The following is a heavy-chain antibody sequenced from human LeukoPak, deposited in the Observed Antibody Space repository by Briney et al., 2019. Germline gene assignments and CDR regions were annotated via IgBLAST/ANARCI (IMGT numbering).Heavy chain of an antibody. Sequence: ASVKVSCKASGYTFTSYYMHWVRQAPGQGLEWMGIINPSGGSTSYAQKFQGRVTITADESTSTAYMELSSLRSEDTAVYYCARETYYGDSSGYYSEAFDIWGQGTMVTVSS. V-gene: IGHV1-46*01. CDR1: GYTFTSYY. J-gene: IGHJ3*02. D-gene: IGHD3-22*01. CDR3: ARETYYGDSSGYYSEAFDI. CDR2: INPSGGST.